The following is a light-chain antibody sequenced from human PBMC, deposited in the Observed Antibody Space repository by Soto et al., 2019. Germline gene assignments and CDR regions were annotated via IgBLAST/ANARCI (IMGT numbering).Light chain of an antibody. CDR3: QQYYSTPYT. CDR2: WAS. V-gene: IGKV4-1*01. J-gene: IGKJ2*01. Sequence: DIVMTQSPDSLAVSLGERATINCKSSQTVLYSSNNKNYLAWYQQKPVQPPKLLIYWASTRESGVPDRFRGSGSGTDFTLTISSLQAEDVAVYYCQQYYSTPYTFGQGTKLEIK. CDR1: QTVLYSSNNKNY.